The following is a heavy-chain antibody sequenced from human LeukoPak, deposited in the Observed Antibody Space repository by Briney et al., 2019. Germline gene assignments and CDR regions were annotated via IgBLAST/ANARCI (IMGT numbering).Heavy chain of an antibody. J-gene: IGHJ4*02. CDR1: GYTFTSYG. V-gene: IGHV1-18*01. D-gene: IGHD2-21*02. Sequence: GASVKVSCKASGYTFTSYGISWVRQAPGQGLEWMGWISAYNGNTNYAQKLQGRVTMTTDTSTSTAYMELRSLRSDDTAVYYCARVAYCGGDCYWRAFDYWGQGTLVTVSS. CDR2: ISAYNGNT. CDR3: ARVAYCGGDCYWRAFDY.